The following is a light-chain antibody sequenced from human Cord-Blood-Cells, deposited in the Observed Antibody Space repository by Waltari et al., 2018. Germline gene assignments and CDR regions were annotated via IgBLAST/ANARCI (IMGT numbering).Light chain of an antibody. CDR2: DVS. Sequence: QSALTQPRSVSGSPGQSVTIPCPGTSTDVGGYNYVSWYKQHPGKAPKLMIYDVSNRPSGVPDRFSCSKSGNTASLTISGLQAEDEADYYCCSYAGSYTYWVFGGGTKLTVL. J-gene: IGLJ3*02. CDR3: CSYAGSYTYWV. CDR1: STDVGGYNY. V-gene: IGLV2-11*01.